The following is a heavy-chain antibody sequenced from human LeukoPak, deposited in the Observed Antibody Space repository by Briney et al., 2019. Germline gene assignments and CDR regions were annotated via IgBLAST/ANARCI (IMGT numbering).Heavy chain of an antibody. J-gene: IGHJ4*02. Sequence: SETLPLTCTVSGGSISSYYWSWIRQPAGKGLGWIGRIYTSGSTNYNPSLKSRVTMSVDTSKNQFSLKLSSVTAADTAVYYCARDAPRYYYDSSGYYSYYFDYWGQGTLVTVSS. D-gene: IGHD3-22*01. V-gene: IGHV4-4*07. CDR1: GGSISSYY. CDR3: ARDAPRYYYDSSGYYSYYFDY. CDR2: IYTSGST.